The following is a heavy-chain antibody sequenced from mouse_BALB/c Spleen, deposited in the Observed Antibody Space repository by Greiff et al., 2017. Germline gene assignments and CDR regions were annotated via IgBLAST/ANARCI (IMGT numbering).Heavy chain of an antibody. J-gene: IGHJ4*01. D-gene: IGHD2-1*01. CDR3: ARNRHYGNYQYYAMDY. CDR2: IWGGGST. V-gene: IGHV2-6-4*01. CDR1: GFSLSRYS. Sequence: VQRVESGPGLVAPSQSLSITCTVSGFSLSRYSVHWVRQPPGKGLEWLGMIWGGGSTDYNSALKSRLSISKDNSKSQVFLKMNSLQTDDTAMYYCARNRHYGNYQYYAMDYWGQGTSVTVSS.